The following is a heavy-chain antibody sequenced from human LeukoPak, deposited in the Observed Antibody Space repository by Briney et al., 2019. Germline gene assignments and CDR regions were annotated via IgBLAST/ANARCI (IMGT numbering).Heavy chain of an antibody. Sequence: GGSLRLSCAASGFTFSSYSMNWVRQAPGKGLEWVAVISYDGSNKYYADSVKGRFTISRDNSKNTLYLQMNSLRAEDTAVYYCAKDCNLRYFDWSNFDYWGQGTLVTVSS. CDR2: ISYDGSNK. CDR3: AKDCNLRYFDWSNFDY. V-gene: IGHV3-30*18. CDR1: GFTFSSYS. J-gene: IGHJ4*02. D-gene: IGHD3-9*01.